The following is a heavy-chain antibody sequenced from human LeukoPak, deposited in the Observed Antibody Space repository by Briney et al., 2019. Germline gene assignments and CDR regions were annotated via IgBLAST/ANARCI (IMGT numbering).Heavy chain of an antibody. J-gene: IGHJ4*02. CDR1: GFTFSSYA. CDR3: AKSTFRVVVVVAATQSYYFDY. V-gene: IGHV3-23*01. CDR2: ISGSCGST. Sequence: GGSLRPSCAASGFTFSSYAMSWVRPAPGKGLEWVSAISGSCGSTYYADSVKGRFTISRDNSKNTLYLQMNSLRAEDTAVYYCAKSTFRVVVVVAATQSYYFDYWGQGTLVTVSS. D-gene: IGHD2-15*01.